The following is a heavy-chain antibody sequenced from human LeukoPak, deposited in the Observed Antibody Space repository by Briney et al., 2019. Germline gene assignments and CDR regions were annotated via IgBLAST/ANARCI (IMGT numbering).Heavy chain of an antibody. CDR3: ARAGSESSSWYYYYYGMDV. CDR2: VYYSGST. J-gene: IGHJ6*02. V-gene: IGHV4-59*01. Sequence: SETLSLTCTVSGGSISSYYWSWIRQPPGKGLEWIGYVYYSGSTNYNPSLKSRVTISVDTSKNQFSLKLSSVTAADTAVYYCARAGSESSSWYYYYYGMDVWGQGTTVTVSS. D-gene: IGHD6-13*01. CDR1: GGSISSYY.